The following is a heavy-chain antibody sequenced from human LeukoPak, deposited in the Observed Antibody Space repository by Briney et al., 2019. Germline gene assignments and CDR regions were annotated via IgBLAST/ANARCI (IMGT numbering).Heavy chain of an antibody. CDR2: INHSGST. D-gene: IGHD3-22*01. J-gene: IGHJ4*02. Sequence: SETLSLTCAVYGGSFSGYYWSWIRQPPGKGLEWIGEINHSGSTNYNPSLKSRVTISVDTSKNQFSLKLSSVTAADTAVYYCAKWAGGPYDSSGYFDYWGQGTLVTVSS. CDR3: AKWAGGPYDSSGYFDY. V-gene: IGHV4-34*01. CDR1: GGSFSGYY.